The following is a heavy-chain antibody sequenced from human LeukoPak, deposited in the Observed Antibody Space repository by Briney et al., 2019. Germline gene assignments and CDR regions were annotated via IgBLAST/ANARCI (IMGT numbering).Heavy chain of an antibody. Sequence: GASVKVSCKASGGTFSSYAISWVRQAPGQGLEWMGGIIPIFGTANYAQKFQGRVTITADESTSTAYMELSSLRSEDTAVYYCARETTGGTNDWGQGTLVTVSS. CDR2: IIPIFGTA. CDR3: ARETTGGTND. D-gene: IGHD2-8*01. CDR1: GGTFSSYA. V-gene: IGHV1-69*13. J-gene: IGHJ4*02.